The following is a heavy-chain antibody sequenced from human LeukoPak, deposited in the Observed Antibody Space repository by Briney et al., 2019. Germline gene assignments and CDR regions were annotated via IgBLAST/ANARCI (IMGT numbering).Heavy chain of an antibody. J-gene: IGHJ3*02. CDR3: AREQEMATITSLDAFDI. V-gene: IGHV1-2*02. CDR1: GYTFTGYY. Sequence: ASVKVSCKASGYTFTGYYMHWVRQAPGQGLEWMGWINPNSGGTNYAQKFQGRVTMTRDTSISTAYMELSRLRSDDTAVYYCAREQEMATITSLDAFDIWGQGTMVTVSS. CDR2: INPNSGGT. D-gene: IGHD5-24*01.